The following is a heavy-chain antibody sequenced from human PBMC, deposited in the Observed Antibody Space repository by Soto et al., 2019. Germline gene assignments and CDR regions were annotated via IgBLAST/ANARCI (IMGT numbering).Heavy chain of an antibody. V-gene: IGHV3-30*18. J-gene: IGHJ6*02. D-gene: IGHD2-21*01. Sequence: QALLVESGGGVVQPGRSLSLSCAASGFTYNSYGMHWVRQAPGKGLEWVARVSDDGSKTYYADSVKGRFTVSRDNSKNTLYLQMNSLRPEETALYYCAKAFCGDECFFPEGYDYGMDVWGQGTTVTVSS. CDR2: VSDDGSKT. CDR3: AKAFCGDECFFPEGYDYGMDV. CDR1: GFTYNSYG.